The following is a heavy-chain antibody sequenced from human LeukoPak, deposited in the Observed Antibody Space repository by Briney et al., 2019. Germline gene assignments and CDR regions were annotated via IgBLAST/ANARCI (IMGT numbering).Heavy chain of an antibody. Sequence: PGGSLRLSCAASGFTFSSYSMNWVRQAPGKGLEWVAVISYDGSNKYYADSVKGRFTISRDNSKNTLYLQMNSLRAEDTAVYYCAKATLRFLTRGMDVWGQGTTVTVSS. CDR3: AKATLRFLTRGMDV. CDR2: ISYDGSNK. J-gene: IGHJ6*02. V-gene: IGHV3-30*18. D-gene: IGHD3-3*01. CDR1: GFTFSSYS.